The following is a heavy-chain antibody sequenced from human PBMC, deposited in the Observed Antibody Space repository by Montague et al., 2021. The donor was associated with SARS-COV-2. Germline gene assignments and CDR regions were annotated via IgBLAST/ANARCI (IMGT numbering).Heavy chain of an antibody. V-gene: IGHV4-31*03. J-gene: IGHJ5*02. CDR2: IYYSGST. CDR1: GGSISSGGYY. D-gene: IGHD3-22*01. CDR3: ARATRLIVVLNWFDP. Sequence: TLSLTCTVSGGSISSGGYYWSWIRQHPGKGLEWIRYIYYSGSTYYNPTLKSRVTISVDTSKNQFSLKLSSVTAADTSGYYCARATRLIVVLNWFDPWGQGTPVTVSS.